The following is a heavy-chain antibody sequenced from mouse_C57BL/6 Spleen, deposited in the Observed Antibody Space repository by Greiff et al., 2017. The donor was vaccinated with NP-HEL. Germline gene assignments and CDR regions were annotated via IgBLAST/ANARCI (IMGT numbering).Heavy chain of an antibody. D-gene: IGHD1-1*01. Sequence: EVQLQQSGPELVKPGASVKISCKASGYTFTDYYMNWVKQSHGKSLEWIGDINPNNGGTSYNQKFKGKATLTVDKSSSTAYMELRSLTSEDSAVYYCARFAYGADDYWGQGTSVTVSS. CDR1: GYTFTDYY. CDR3: ARFAYGADDY. V-gene: IGHV1-26*01. J-gene: IGHJ4*01. CDR2: INPNNGGT.